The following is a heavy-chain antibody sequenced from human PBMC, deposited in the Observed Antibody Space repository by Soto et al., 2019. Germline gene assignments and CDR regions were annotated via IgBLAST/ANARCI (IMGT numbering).Heavy chain of an antibody. V-gene: IGHV3-30*18. CDR2: ISYDGSNK. Sequence: GGSLRLSCAASGFTFSSYGMHWVRQAPGKGLEWVAVISYDGSNKYYADSVKGRFTISRDNSKNTLYLQMNSLRAEDTAVYYCAKDIDGSGSYYPPGYYYYYGMDVWGQGTTVTVSS. J-gene: IGHJ6*02. D-gene: IGHD3-10*01. CDR1: GFTFSSYG. CDR3: AKDIDGSGSYYPPGYYYYYGMDV.